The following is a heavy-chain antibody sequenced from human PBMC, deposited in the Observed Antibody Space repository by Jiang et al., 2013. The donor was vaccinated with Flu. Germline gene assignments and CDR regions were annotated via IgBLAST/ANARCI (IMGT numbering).Heavy chain of an antibody. J-gene: IGHJ4*02. D-gene: IGHD5-24*01. CDR1: GFTFDDYA. V-gene: IGHV3-9*01. CDR3: VKGQQLYLFDY. CDR2: ISLNSVGI. Sequence: QLVESGEGIVQPGRSLRLSCVASGFTFDDYAMHWVRQAPGKGLEWVAGISLNSVGIDYADSVKGRFTISRDNVKNSLYLQMNSLRADDTALYYCVKGQQLYLFDYWGQGTLVTVSS.